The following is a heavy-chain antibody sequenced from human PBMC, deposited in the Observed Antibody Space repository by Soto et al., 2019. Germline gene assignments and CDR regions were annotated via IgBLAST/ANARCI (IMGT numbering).Heavy chain of an antibody. D-gene: IGHD2-15*01. CDR3: ARGGGYDY. CDR2: IYLGGSI. CDR1: GASISSYY. Sequence: SETLSLTCSVSGASISSYYYTWIRQTPGKGLEWIGYIYLGGSINYNPSLKSRATISVDTSKNQFSLELTSVTAADTAVYYCARGGGYDYWGQGALVTVSS. V-gene: IGHV4-59*08. J-gene: IGHJ4*02.